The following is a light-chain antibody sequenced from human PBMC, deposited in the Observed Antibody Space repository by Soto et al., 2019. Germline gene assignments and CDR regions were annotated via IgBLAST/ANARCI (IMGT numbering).Light chain of an antibody. CDR2: SNN. V-gene: IGLV1-44*01. CDR1: SSNSGSNT. CDR3: AAWDDSLNGVV. Sequence: QSLLTQPPSASGTPGQRVTISCSGSSSNSGSNTVNWYQQLPGTAPKLLIYSNNQRPSGVPDRFSGSKSGTSASLAISGLQSEDEADYYCAAWDDSLNGVVFGGGTQLTVL. J-gene: IGLJ2*01.